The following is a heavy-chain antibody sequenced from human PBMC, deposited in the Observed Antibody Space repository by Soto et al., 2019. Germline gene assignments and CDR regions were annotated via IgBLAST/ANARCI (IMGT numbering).Heavy chain of an antibody. CDR1: GVSLSTGGVG. D-gene: IGHD2-15*01. Sequence: QITLKESGPTLVKPTQTLTLTCNVSGVSLSTGGVGVGWIRQPPGKALEWLALIYWDDDQRSSPSLKSRLTITKDTSKNQVVLTMTNMAPEDTATYYCAHMRAAKFGYWGQGTLVTVSS. CDR2: IYWDDDQ. CDR3: AHMRAAKFGY. J-gene: IGHJ4*02. V-gene: IGHV2-5*02.